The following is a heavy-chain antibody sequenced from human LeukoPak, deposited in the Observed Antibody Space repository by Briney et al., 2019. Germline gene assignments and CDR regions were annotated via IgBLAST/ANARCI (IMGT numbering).Heavy chain of an antibody. CDR3: ARLGNSSSWYGEYFDY. CDR2: IYPGDSDT. CDR1: GYSFTSYW. Sequence: GESLKISCKGSGYSFTSYWIGWVRQMPGKGLGWMGIIYPGDSDTRYSPSFQGQVTISADKSISTAYLQWSSLKASDTAMYYCARLGNSSSWYGEYFDYWGQGTLVTVSS. J-gene: IGHJ4*02. D-gene: IGHD6-13*01. V-gene: IGHV5-51*01.